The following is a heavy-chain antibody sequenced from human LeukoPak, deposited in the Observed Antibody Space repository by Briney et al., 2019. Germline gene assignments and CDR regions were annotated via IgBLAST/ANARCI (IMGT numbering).Heavy chain of an antibody. CDR1: GFTFSSFS. CDR3: AGLFCTNGVCAEGNFDY. CDR2: ISSSSNII. Sequence: QPGGSLRLSCAASGFTFSSFSVTWVRQAPGKGLEWVSYISSSSNIIYYADSVKGRFTISRDNAKNSLYLQMNSLRAEDTAVYYCAGLFCTNGVCAEGNFDYWGQGTLVTVSS. J-gene: IGHJ4*02. D-gene: IGHD2-8*01. V-gene: IGHV3-48*01.